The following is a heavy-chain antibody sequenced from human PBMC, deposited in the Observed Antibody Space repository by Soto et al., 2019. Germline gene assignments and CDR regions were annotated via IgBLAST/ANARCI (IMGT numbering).Heavy chain of an antibody. V-gene: IGHV4-4*02. J-gene: IGHJ4*02. D-gene: IGHD3-10*01. CDR3: ARYDYGSGDDYNIDY. CDR1: GASIISMNW. CDR2: IHHSGST. Sequence: QVQLQESGPGLVKPSGTLSLTCAVSGASIISMNWWSWVRQPPGKGLEWIGEIHHSGSTNYNPSLMSRVTISVAKSKTRFSLILPSVTAAYTAGYYCARYDYGSGDDYNIDYWCQGTLVTCSS.